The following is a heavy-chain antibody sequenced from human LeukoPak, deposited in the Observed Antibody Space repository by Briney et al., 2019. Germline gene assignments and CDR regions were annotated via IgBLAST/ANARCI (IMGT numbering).Heavy chain of an antibody. Sequence: ETLSLTCAVSGDSISSNTWWSWVRQPPAKGLEWIGEIYHSGTTNYNPSLKSRVTISMDKSKNQFSLKLSSVTAADTAVYYCARDSYLTGYYMAFDIWGQGTMVTVSS. CDR2: IYHSGTT. J-gene: IGHJ3*02. V-gene: IGHV4/OR15-8*02. CDR1: GDSISSNTW. D-gene: IGHD3-9*01. CDR3: ARDSYLTGYYMAFDI.